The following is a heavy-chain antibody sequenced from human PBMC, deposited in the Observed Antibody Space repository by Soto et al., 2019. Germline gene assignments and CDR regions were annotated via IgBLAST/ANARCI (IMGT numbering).Heavy chain of an antibody. D-gene: IGHD1-26*01. CDR3: ARHGTTGSYYHAFDI. CDR1: GGSISSSRCH. CDR2: IKYSGTT. J-gene: IGHJ3*02. V-gene: IGHV4-39*01. Sequence: SETLSLTCTVSGGSISSSRCHWGRIRQPPGKGLEWIASIKYSGTTFYNPSLKSRVTLSVDTSKNQFALKLSSVTAAETAVYYCARHGTTGSYYHAFDIWGQGTMVNVSS.